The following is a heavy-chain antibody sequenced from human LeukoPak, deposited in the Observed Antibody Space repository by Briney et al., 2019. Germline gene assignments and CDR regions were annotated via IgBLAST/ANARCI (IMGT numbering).Heavy chain of an antibody. J-gene: IGHJ3*02. CDR2: IYYSGST. CDR1: GGSISSGGYY. Sequence: RTSETLSLTCTVSGGSISSGGYYWSWIRQHPGKGLEWIGYIYYSGSTYYNPSLKSRVTISVDTSKNQFSLKLSSVTAADTAVYYCARGRITMIVEVNAFDIWGQGTMVTVSS. CDR3: ARGRITMIVEVNAFDI. V-gene: IGHV4-31*03. D-gene: IGHD3-22*01.